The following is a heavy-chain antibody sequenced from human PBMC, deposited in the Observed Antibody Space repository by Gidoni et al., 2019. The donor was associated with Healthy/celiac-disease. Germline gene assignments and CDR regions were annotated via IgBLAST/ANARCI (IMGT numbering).Heavy chain of an antibody. CDR1: GYTFTSYY. CDR2: INPSGGST. Sequence: QVQLVQSGAEVKKPGASVKVSCKASGYTFTSYYMHWVRQAPGQGLEWMGIINPSGGSTSYEQKFQGRVTMTRDTSTSTVYMELSSLRSEDTAVYYCARVRPYYDYTVGQSALAYWGQGTLVTVSS. CDR3: ARVRPYYDYTVGQSALAY. J-gene: IGHJ4*02. V-gene: IGHV1-46*01. D-gene: IGHD3-16*01.